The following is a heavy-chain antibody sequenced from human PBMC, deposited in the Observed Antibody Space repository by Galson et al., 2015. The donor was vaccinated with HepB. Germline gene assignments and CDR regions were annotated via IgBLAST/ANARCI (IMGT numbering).Heavy chain of an antibody. CDR3: ARDRSSSSDGPEKYYYMDV. V-gene: IGHV3-21*01. D-gene: IGHD6-6*01. CDR1: GFTFSSYS. Sequence: SLRLSCAASGFTFSSYSMNWVRQAPGKGLEWVSSISSSSSYIYYADSVKGRITISRDNAKNSLYLQMNSLRAEDTAVYYCARDRSSSSDGPEKYYYMDVWGKGTTVTVSS. J-gene: IGHJ6*03. CDR2: ISSSSSYI.